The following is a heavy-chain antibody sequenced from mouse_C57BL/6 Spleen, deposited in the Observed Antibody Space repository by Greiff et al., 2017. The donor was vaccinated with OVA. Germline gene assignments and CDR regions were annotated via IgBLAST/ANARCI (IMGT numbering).Heavy chain of an antibody. CDR2: IHPNSGST. CDR3: ARNYGSSYMDY. CDR1: GYTFTSYW. Sequence: QVQLKQPGAELVKPGASVKLSCKASGYTFTSYWMHWVKQRPGQGLEWIGMIHPNSGSTNYNEKFKSKATLTVDKSSSTAYMQLSSLTSEDSAVYYCARNYGSSYMDYWGQGTTLTVSS. V-gene: IGHV1-64*01. D-gene: IGHD1-1*01. J-gene: IGHJ2*01.